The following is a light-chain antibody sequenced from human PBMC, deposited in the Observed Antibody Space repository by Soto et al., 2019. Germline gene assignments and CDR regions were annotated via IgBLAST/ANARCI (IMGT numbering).Light chain of an antibody. V-gene: IGKV3-20*01. CDR2: GAS. Sequence: DIQLTQSPGTLSLSPGERVTLSCRASQTVRSSFVAWYQQKPGQAPRLLIYGASTRASGIPDRFSGSGSGTAFTLTISSLEPEDLGVYYCQHYGRSSWTFGQGTKVEIK. J-gene: IGKJ1*01. CDR3: QHYGRSSWT. CDR1: QTVRSSF.